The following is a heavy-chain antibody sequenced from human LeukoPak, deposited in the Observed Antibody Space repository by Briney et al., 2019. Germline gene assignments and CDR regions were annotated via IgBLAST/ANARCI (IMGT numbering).Heavy chain of an antibody. CDR3: ARDCGSISHHYFFDSMDV. D-gene: IGHD3-16*01. Sequence: GASVKVSCKASGYTFTRYYIHWVRQAPGQGRERMGWINPNSGGTNYAQKFLGRVTMTRDTSMSTASMGLSRMSFDDTAVYYCARDCGSISHHYFFDSMDVWGKGTTVTVSS. V-gene: IGHV1-2*02. J-gene: IGHJ6*03. CDR2: INPNSGGT. CDR1: GYTFTRYY.